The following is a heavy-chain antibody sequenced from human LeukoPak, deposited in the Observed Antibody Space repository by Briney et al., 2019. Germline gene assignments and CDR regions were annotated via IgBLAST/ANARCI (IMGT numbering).Heavy chain of an antibody. CDR3: ARDQRYCSGGSCYPGAFDI. D-gene: IGHD2-15*01. CDR2: ISSSSSTI. J-gene: IGHJ3*02. Sequence: GGSLRLSCAASGFTFSSYSMNWVRQAPGKGLEWVSYISSSSSTIYYADSVKGQFTISRDNAKNSLYLQMNSLRAEDTAVYYCARDQRYCSGGSCYPGAFDIWGQGTMVTVSS. CDR1: GFTFSSYS. V-gene: IGHV3-48*04.